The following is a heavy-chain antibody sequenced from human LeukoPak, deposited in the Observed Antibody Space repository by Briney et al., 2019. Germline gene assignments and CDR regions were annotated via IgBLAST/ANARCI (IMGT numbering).Heavy chain of an antibody. J-gene: IGHJ4*02. CDR1: GFTFSSYA. CDR2: ISGSGGST. D-gene: IGHD4-23*01. V-gene: IGHV3-23*01. CDR3: AKVTGGNSEHDY. Sequence: GGSLRLSCAASGFTFSSYAMSWVRQAPGKGLEWVSAISGSGGSTYYAGSVKGRFTISRDNSKNTLYLQMNSLRAEDTAVYYCAKVTGGNSEHDYWGQGTLVTVSS.